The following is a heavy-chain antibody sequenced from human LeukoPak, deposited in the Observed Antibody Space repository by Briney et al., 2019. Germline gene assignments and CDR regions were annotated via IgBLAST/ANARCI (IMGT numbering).Heavy chain of an antibody. CDR2: IYSGGCT. CDR1: GFTVSSNY. Sequence: GGSLRLSCAASGFTVSSNYMSWVRQAPGKGLEWVSVIYSGGCTYYADSVKGRFTISRDNSKNTLYLQMNSLRAEDTAVYYCARDQYGSGPYYSYGMDVWGQGTTVTASS. CDR3: ARDQYGSGPYYSYGMDV. D-gene: IGHD3-10*01. V-gene: IGHV3-53*01. J-gene: IGHJ6*02.